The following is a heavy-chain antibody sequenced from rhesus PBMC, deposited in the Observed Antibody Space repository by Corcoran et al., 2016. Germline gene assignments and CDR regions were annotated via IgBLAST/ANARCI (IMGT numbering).Heavy chain of an antibody. J-gene: IGHJ4*01. CDR2: IRSGGST. Sequence: QVQLQQWGEGLVKPSETLSLTCAVYGGSISSNYWSWIRQPPGKGLEWIGRIRSGGSTNYNPSLKSRVTISTDTSKNQLSLKLGSVTAADTAVYYCARGPVDYWGQGVLVTVSS. CDR3: ARGPVDY. CDR1: GGSISSNY. V-gene: IGHV4-160*01.